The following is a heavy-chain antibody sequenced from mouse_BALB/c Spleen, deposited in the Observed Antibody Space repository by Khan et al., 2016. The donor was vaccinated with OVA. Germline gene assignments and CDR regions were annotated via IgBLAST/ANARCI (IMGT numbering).Heavy chain of an antibody. CDR2: ISTYYGNA. V-gene: IGHV1S137*01. CDR3: ASGDGVLRAHFDY. D-gene: IGHD1-1*01. CDR1: GYTFTDYT. Sequence: QVQLKQSGPELVRPGVSVKISCKGSGYTFTDYTMHWVKQSHAKSLEWIGNISTYYGNADYNQKFKGKATLTADKSSSTAYMELTSLTSEDSAIYYYASGDGVLRAHFDYWGQGTTLTVSS. J-gene: IGHJ2*01.